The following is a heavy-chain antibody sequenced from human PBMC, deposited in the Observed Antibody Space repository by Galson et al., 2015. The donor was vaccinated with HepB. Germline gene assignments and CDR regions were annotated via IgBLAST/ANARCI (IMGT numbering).Heavy chain of an antibody. D-gene: IGHD1-26*01. J-gene: IGHJ4*02. CDR3: ARDSTGSGGSFDY. CDR2: IWYDGSNE. CDR1: GFLFSSYG. V-gene: IGHV3-33*01. Sequence: SLRLSCAASGFLFSSYGMHWVRQAPGKGLEWVAAIWYDGSNENYVASVKGRSTISRDNSKKTLYMQMYNLRDEDTAVYFCARDSTGSGGSFDYWGQGSLVTVSS.